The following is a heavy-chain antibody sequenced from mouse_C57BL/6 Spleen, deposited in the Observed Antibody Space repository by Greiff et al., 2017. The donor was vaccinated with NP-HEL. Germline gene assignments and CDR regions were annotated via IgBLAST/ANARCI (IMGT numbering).Heavy chain of an antibody. D-gene: IGHD1-1*01. Sequence: EVQLQQSGAELVRPGASVKLSCTASGFNIKDDYMHWVKPRPEQGLEWIGWIDPENGDTEYASKFQGKATISADTSSHTAYMQLSSLTSVDTGGYDCTARGGITTVVATRYCDVWGTGTTVTVSS. V-gene: IGHV14-4*01. CDR2: IDPENGDT. CDR1: GFNIKDDY. J-gene: IGHJ1*03. CDR3: TARGGITTVVATRYCDV.